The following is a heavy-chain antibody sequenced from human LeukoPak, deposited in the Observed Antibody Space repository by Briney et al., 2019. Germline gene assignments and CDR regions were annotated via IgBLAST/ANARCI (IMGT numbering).Heavy chain of an antibody. CDR2: IFRDGGT. D-gene: IGHD2-2*01. J-gene: IGHJ4*02. CDR1: GFTVSSNY. CDR3: AKDRYCGSTSCYPSYDY. V-gene: IGHV3-53*01. Sequence: AGGSLRLSCAASGFTVSSNYMSWVRQAPGKGLEWVSVIFRDGGTYYADSVKGRFTISRDNSKNTLYLQMNSLRAEDTAVYYCAKDRYCGSTSCYPSYDYWGQGTLVTVSS.